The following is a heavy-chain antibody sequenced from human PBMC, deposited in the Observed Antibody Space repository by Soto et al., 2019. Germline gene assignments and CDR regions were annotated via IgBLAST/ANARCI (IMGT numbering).Heavy chain of an antibody. Sequence: QVQLVESGGGVVQPGRSLRLSCAISGFTFSSFGMYWVRQAPGTGLEWLALISYDGSHEYYADSVKGRFTISRDNSKNTLYLQMNSLRAGDTGVYYCAKDRAGYSRGMDVWGQGTTVTVSS. D-gene: IGHD1-26*01. J-gene: IGHJ6*02. CDR1: GFTFSSFG. V-gene: IGHV3-30*18. CDR3: AKDRAGYSRGMDV. CDR2: ISYDGSHE.